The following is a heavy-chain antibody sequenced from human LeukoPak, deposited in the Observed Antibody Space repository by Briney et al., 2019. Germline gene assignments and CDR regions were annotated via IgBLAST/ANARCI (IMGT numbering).Heavy chain of an antibody. D-gene: IGHD3-10*01. CDR3: ARDRDRMVRGVFKGTVDYYHYYYMDV. CDR2: IKQDKSEK. J-gene: IGHJ6*03. V-gene: IGHV3-7*01. Sequence: PGGSLRLSCAASGFTFSSYEMNWVRQAPGKGLEWVANIKQDKSEKYYVDSVKGRFAISRDTAKNSLYLQMNSLRAEDTAVYYCARDRDRMVRGVFKGTVDYYHYYYMDVWGRGTTVTISS. CDR1: GFTFSSYE.